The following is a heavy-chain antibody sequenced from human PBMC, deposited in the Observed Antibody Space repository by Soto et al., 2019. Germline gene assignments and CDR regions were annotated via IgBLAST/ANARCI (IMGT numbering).Heavy chain of an antibody. Sequence: QVQLVESGGGVVQPGRSLRLSCAASGFTFSSYAMHWVRQAPGKGLEWVAVISYDGSNKYYADSVKGRFTISRDNSRNSLYQHMNSLSAEDTAVYYCERDASSNFYYWCQGTLVTVSS. CDR1: GFTFSSYA. D-gene: IGHD2-2*01. CDR2: ISYDGSNK. J-gene: IGHJ4*02. CDR3: ERDASSNFYY. V-gene: IGHV3-30-3*01.